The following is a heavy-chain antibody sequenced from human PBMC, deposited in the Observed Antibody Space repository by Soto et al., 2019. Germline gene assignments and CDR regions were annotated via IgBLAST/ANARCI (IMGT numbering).Heavy chain of an antibody. CDR2: ISAYNGNT. CDR3: ARVIADRIVEATSYYFDY. J-gene: IGHJ4*02. Sequence: QVQLVQSGAEVKKPGASVKVSCKASGYNFTSYGISWVRQATGQGLEWMGWISAYNGNTNYAQKLQGRDNMTTDTSTSTAYMELRSLRSDDTAVYYCARVIADRIVEATSYYFDYWGQGPLVTVSS. V-gene: IGHV1-18*04. D-gene: IGHD1-26*01. CDR1: GYNFTSYG.